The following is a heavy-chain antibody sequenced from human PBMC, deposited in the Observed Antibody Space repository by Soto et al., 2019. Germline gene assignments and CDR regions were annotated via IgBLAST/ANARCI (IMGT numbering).Heavy chain of an antibody. Sequence: GGSLRLSCAASGVAFSSYAMHWVRQPPGKGLEWVATISFNGRIQSYANSVKGRFTISRDNSKNTLFLQMDSLRHDDAGVYFCAKGAGYSPTWYLDYWGQGTLVTVSS. CDR3: AKGAGYSPTWYLDY. CDR2: ISFNGRIQ. J-gene: IGHJ4*02. V-gene: IGHV3-30*04. D-gene: IGHD4-4*01. CDR1: GVAFSSYA.